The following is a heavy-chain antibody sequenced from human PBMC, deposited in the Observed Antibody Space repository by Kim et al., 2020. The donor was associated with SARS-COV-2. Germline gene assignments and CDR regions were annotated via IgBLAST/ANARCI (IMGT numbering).Heavy chain of an antibody. CDR2: IIPVFGST. CDR3: ARADPGQYRMHVGGQDTSVIVSSASTQAPSVFPRAPSSKSTAGDKAGLGCLVKDYF. Sequence: SVKVSCKASGGSFKTYVLAWVRQAPGQGLEWMGGIIPVFGSTNYAQKFQGRVTITADESSGTTTTVYMELSSLTSEDTALYFCARADPGQYRMHVGGQDTSVIVSSASTQAPSVFPRAPSSKSTAGDKAGLGCLVKDYF. D-gene: IGHD2-8*01. V-gene: IGHV1-69*13. CDR1: GGSFKTYV. J-gene: IGHJ4*01.